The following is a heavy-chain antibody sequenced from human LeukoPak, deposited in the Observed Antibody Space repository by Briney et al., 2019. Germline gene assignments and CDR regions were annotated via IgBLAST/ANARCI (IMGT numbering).Heavy chain of an antibody. Sequence: SETLSLTCSVSGGSMSSYCWSWLRQPAGKALEWIGRIYTSGSTNYNPSLKSRVTMSVDTSKNQFTLKLSSVTAADTAVYYCARVQIGGNSGDWYFDLWGRGTPVTVSS. CDR1: GGSMSSYC. CDR3: ARVQIGGNSGDWYFDL. CDR2: IYTSGST. V-gene: IGHV4-4*07. J-gene: IGHJ2*01. D-gene: IGHD4-23*01.